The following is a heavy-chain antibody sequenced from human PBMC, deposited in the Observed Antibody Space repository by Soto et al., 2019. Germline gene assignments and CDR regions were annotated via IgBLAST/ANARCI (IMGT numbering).Heavy chain of an antibody. J-gene: IGHJ4*02. CDR3: ARGGPPIDY. Sequence: ASVKVSCKASGYTLSNYAMHWVRQAPGQRLEWMGWINAGNGDIKYSQKFQGRVSITRDTSANTAYMELSSLRFEDTAVYYCARGGPPIDYWGQGTLVTVSS. CDR1: GYTLSNYA. D-gene: IGHD3-10*01. V-gene: IGHV1-3*01. CDR2: INAGNGDI.